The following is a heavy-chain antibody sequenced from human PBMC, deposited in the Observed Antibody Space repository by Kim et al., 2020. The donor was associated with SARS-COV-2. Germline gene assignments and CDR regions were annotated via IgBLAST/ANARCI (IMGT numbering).Heavy chain of an antibody. CDR3: ARCATAFYDSSHPRLCRGPDY. V-gene: IGHV3-21*01. CDR1: GFTFSSYS. Sequence: GGSLRLSCAASGFTFSSYSMNWVRQAPGKGLEWVSSISSSSIYIYYADSVKGRFTISRDNAKNSLYLQMNSLGAEDTAVYYCARCATAFYDSSHPRLCRGPDYWGQGTLVTVSS. J-gene: IGHJ4*02. D-gene: IGHD3-22*01. CDR2: ISSSSIYI.